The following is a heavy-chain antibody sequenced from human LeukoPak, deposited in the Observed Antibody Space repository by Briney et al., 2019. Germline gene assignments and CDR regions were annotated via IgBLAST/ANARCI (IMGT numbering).Heavy chain of an antibody. J-gene: IGHJ4*02. CDR3: VRTPPNWGADY. CDR2: MSPNSGIT. D-gene: IGHD7-27*01. Sequence: ASVTVSFKASGYTFTSYDINWVRQATGQGLEWMGWMSPNSGITGYAQKFQARVTMTRNTAISTAYMELSSLRSEDTAVYYCVRTPPNWGADYWGQGTLVTVSS. CDR1: GYTFTSYD. V-gene: IGHV1-8*01.